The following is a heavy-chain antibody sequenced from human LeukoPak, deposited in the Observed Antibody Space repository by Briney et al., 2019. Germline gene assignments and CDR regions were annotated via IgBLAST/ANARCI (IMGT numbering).Heavy chain of an antibody. J-gene: IGHJ4*02. D-gene: IGHD1-26*01. CDR2: IIPILGIA. CDR3: ARDSEWELPDFDY. Sequence: SVKVSCKASGGTFSSYAISWVRQAPGQGLEWMGRIIPILGIADYAQKFQGRVTITADKSTSTAYMELSSLRSEDTAVYYCARDSEWELPDFDYWGQGTLVTVSS. CDR1: GGTFSSYA. V-gene: IGHV1-69*04.